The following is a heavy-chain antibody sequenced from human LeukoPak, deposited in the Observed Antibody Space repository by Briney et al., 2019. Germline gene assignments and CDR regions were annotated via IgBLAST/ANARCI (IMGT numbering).Heavy chain of an antibody. J-gene: IGHJ5*02. CDR2: ISSSGYI. D-gene: IGHD6-13*01. Sequence: GGSLRLSCAASGFTFSSYSMNWVRQAPGKGLEWVSSISSSGYIYYADSVKGRFTISRDNAKNSLYLQMNSLRAEDTAVYYCARDLHAYSSSWYVNWFDPWGQGTLVTVSS. CDR1: GFTFSSYS. V-gene: IGHV3-21*01. CDR3: ARDLHAYSSSWYVNWFDP.